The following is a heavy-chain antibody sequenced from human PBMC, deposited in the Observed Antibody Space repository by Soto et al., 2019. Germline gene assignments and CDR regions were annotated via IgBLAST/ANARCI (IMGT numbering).Heavy chain of an antibody. CDR1: GFAFRSYG. CDR3: ARNGADYDVSTGYYDYYYYHGKDV. D-gene: IGHD3-9*01. Sequence: GGSLRLSCAASGFAFRSYGMNWVRQAPGRGLEWVSSISSSGSVIYYTDSVKGRFIISRDNGRNSLFLQMNSLRAEDTAVYYCARNGADYDVSTGYYDYYYYHGKDVWGQGTTVTVSS. CDR2: ISSSGSVI. J-gene: IGHJ6*02. V-gene: IGHV3-21*01.